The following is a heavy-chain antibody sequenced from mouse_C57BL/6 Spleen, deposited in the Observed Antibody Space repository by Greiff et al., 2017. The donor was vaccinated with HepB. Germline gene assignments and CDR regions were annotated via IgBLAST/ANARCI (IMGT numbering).Heavy chain of an antibody. CDR2: IHPSDSDT. CDR1: GYTFTSYW. D-gene: IGHD2-3*01. J-gene: IGHJ4*01. V-gene: IGHV1-74*01. Sequence: QVHVKQPGAELVKPGASVKVSCKASGYTFTSYWMHWVKQRPGQGLEWIGRIHPSDSDTNYNQKFKGKATLTVDKSSSTAYMQLSSLTSEDSAVYYCAILIGYYVGAMDYWGQGTSVTVSS. CDR3: AILIGYYVGAMDY.